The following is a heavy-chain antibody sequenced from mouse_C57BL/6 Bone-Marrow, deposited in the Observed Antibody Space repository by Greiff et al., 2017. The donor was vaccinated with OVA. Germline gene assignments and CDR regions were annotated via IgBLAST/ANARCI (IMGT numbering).Heavy chain of an antibody. J-gene: IGHJ4*01. CDR2: IDPANGST. V-gene: IGHV14-3*01. CDR1: GFTIKNSY. D-gene: IGHD2-10*02. Sequence: EVKLMESVAELVRPGASVKLSCTASGFTIKNSYMHWVKQRPEQGLEWIGKIDPANGSTKYAPQFQGKATITADTSSNTAYLPLSSLTSEDTAIYCGAVWFLSAMWDWGQGTSVTVA. CDR3: AVWFLSAMWD.